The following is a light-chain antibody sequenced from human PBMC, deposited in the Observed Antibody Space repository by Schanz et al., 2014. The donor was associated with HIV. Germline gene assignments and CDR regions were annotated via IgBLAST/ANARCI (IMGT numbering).Light chain of an antibody. CDR1: SSNIGRNF. Sequence: QSVLTQPPSASGTPGQRVTISCSGSSSNIGRNFPYWDHRPPGTAPKLLIFRNSQRPSGVPDRFSGSRSGTSASLAISGLRSEDEADYFCAAWDASLNGWVFGGGTKLTVL. CDR3: AAWDASLNGWV. J-gene: IGLJ3*02. CDR2: RNS. V-gene: IGLV1-47*01.